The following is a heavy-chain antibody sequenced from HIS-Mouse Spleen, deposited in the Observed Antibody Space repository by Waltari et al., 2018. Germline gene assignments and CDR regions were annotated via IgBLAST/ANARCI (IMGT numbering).Heavy chain of an antibody. D-gene: IGHD6-6*01. Sequence: EVQLVESGGGLVQPGGSLRLSCAASGFTFSSYWMSWVRQAPGKGLEWVANIKQDGSEKYYVDSVKGRFTISRDNAKNSLYLQMNSLRAEDTAVYYCARVLRSIAARDAFDIWGQGTMVTVSS. CDR2: IKQDGSEK. CDR3: ARVLRSIAARDAFDI. J-gene: IGHJ3*02. V-gene: IGHV3-7*01. CDR1: GFTFSSYW.